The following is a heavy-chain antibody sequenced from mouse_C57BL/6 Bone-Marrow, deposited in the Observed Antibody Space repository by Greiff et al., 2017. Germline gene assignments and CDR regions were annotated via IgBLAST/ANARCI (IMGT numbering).Heavy chain of an antibody. CDR1: GFTFSSYG. CDR3: ARHLTSDY. D-gene: IGHD4-1*01. J-gene: IGHJ2*01. V-gene: IGHV5-6*01. CDR2: ISSGGSYT. Sequence: EVNVVESGGDLVKPGGSLKLSCAASGFTFSSYGMSWVRQTPDKRLEWVATISSGGSYTYYPDSVKGRFTISRDNAKNTLYLQMSSLKSEDTAMYYCARHLTSDYWGQGTTLTVSS.